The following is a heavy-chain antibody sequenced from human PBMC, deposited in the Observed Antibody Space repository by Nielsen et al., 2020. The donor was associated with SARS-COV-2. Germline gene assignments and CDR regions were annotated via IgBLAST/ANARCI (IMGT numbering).Heavy chain of an antibody. CDR1: GGSVSSNEW. D-gene: IGHD1-7*01. CDR2: IYHSGST. V-gene: IGHV4-4*02. Sequence: SETLSLTCAVSGGSVSSNEWWSWVRQPPGKGLEWIGEIYHSGSTNYDPSLKSRVTISLHTSEKQFSLQLTSVTAADTAVYYCARHQYREGLDWELKERVIFDYWGQGSLVTVSS. CDR3: ARHQYREGLDWELKERVIFDY. J-gene: IGHJ4*02.